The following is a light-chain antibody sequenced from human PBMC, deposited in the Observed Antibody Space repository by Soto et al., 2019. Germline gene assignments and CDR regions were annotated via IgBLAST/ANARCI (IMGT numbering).Light chain of an antibody. Sequence: QPVLTQPASVSGSPGQSITISCTGTSSDVGSYDLVSWYQQHPGSAPKLMIYEGSKRPSGVSYRFSGSKSGNTASLTVSGLRTEDEADYYCCSYGGSTTVVFGGGTKLTVL. J-gene: IGLJ2*01. CDR2: EGS. CDR1: SSDVGSYDL. V-gene: IGLV2-23*01. CDR3: CSYGGSTTVV.